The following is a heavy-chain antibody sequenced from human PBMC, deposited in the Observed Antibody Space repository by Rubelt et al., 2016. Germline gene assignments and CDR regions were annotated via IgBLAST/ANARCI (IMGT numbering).Heavy chain of an antibody. D-gene: IGHD3-16*01. CDR3: AREFDGSSGEDY. CDR1: GGSLSSSAYY. V-gene: IGHV4-39*02. CDR2: TSYSGST. Sequence: QLQLQESGPGLVKPSETLSLTCTVSGGSLSSSAYYWGWIRQPPGKGLEWIGSTSYSGSTYYNPSLKSRVTISVDTPNDNFSRRRSSVTAADTAVYYCAREFDGSSGEDYWGQGTLVTVSS. J-gene: IGHJ4*02.